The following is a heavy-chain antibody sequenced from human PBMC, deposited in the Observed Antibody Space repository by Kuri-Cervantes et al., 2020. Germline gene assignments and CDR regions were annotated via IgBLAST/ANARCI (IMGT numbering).Heavy chain of an antibody. Sequence: SETLSLTCTVSGGSVSSGSYYWSWIRQPPGKGLEWIGYIYYSGSTFYNPSLKSRVTISVDTSKNQFSLKLTSVTAADTAVYYCASNSFDSSAYYYFDYWGQGTLVTVSS. V-gene: IGHV4-61*01. J-gene: IGHJ4*02. CDR3: ASNSFDSSAYYYFDY. CDR2: IYYSGST. D-gene: IGHD3-22*01. CDR1: GGSVSSGSYY.